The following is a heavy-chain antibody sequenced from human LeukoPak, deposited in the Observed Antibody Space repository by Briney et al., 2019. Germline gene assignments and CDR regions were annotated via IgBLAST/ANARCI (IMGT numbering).Heavy chain of an antibody. Sequence: ASVKVSCKASGYTFTSYAMHWVRQAPGQRLEWMGWINAGNGNTKYSQEFQGRVTITRDTSASTAYMELSSLRSEDMAVYYCARIYCSSTSCYFDYWGQGTLVTVSS. CDR3: ARIYCSSTSCYFDY. V-gene: IGHV1-3*03. J-gene: IGHJ4*02. CDR1: GYTFTSYA. CDR2: INAGNGNT. D-gene: IGHD2-2*01.